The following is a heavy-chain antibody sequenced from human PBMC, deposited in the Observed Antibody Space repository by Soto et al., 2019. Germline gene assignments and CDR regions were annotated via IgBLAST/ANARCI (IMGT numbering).Heavy chain of an antibody. CDR2: IYWDDTK. CDR1: GFSLSTCPVA. Sequence: GSGPTLVNPPQTLALTCTFSGFSLSTCPVAVGWIRQPPGKALEWLAIIYWDDTKHYSPSLNSRLTITKDTSKNQVVLIMTNMDPVDTATYYCAHRQSYFDYWGQGTLVTVSS. V-gene: IGHV2-5*02. J-gene: IGHJ4*02. CDR3: AHRQSYFDY.